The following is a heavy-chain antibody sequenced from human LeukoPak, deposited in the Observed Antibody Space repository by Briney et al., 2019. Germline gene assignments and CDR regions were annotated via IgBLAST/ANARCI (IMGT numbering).Heavy chain of an antibody. CDR3: AKGTVFRAFDL. J-gene: IGHJ3*01. CDR2: IYSGGYT. CDR1: GFNVSSNY. V-gene: IGHV3-53*04. Sequence: GGSLRLSCAASGFNVSSNYMSWVRQAPGKGLEWVSVIYSGGYTYYADSVKGRFTIARHDSKNTVNLQMNSLRAEDTAVYFCAKGTVFRAFDLWGQGTMVTVSS. D-gene: IGHD4-17*01.